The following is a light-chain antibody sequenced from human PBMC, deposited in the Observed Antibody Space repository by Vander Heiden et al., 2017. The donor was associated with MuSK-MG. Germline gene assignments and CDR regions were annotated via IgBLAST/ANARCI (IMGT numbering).Light chain of an antibody. V-gene: IGKV1-33*01. CDR2: DAS. J-gene: IGKJ4*01. Sequence: DIQMTQSPSSLSASVGDRVTITCQASQDISNYLNWYQQKPGKAPKLLIYDASNLETGVPSRFSGRGSGTDFTFTISSLQPEDIATYYFQQYDTLLTFGGGTKVEIK. CDR3: QQYDTLLT. CDR1: QDISNY.